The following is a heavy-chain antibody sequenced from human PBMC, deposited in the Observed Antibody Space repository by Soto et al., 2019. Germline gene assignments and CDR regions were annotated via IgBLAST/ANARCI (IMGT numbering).Heavy chain of an antibody. D-gene: IGHD2-2*01. J-gene: IGHJ4*02. CDR2: ISWNSGSI. V-gene: IGHV3-9*01. Sequence: PGGSLRLSCAASGFTFSSYDMHWVRQAPGKGLEWVSGISWNSGSIGYADSVKGRFTISRDNAKNSLYLQMNSLRAEDTALYYCAKDYIPSVLYYFDYWGQGTLVTVSS. CDR1: GFTFSSYD. CDR3: AKDYIPSVLYYFDY.